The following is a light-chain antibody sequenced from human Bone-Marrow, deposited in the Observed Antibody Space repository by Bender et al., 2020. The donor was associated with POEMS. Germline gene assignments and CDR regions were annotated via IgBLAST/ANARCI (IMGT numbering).Light chain of an antibody. CDR3: QSYDTSLSGV. J-gene: IGLJ3*02. Sequence: QSVLTQPPSVSGSPGQRVTISCSGTDSNFGGNSVNWYQQLPGTAPKLVIYTDRYRPSGVPERFSGSKSGNTASLTISGLQADDEADYYCQSYDTSLSGVFGGGTKLTVL. CDR2: TDR. V-gene: IGLV1-44*01. CDR1: DSNFGGNS.